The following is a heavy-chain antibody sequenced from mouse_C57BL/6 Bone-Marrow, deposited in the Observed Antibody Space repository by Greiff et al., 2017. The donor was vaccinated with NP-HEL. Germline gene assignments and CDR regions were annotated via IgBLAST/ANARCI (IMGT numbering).Heavy chain of an antibody. CDR3: ASYYYGSSFYWYFDV. CDR2: IWSGGST. CDR1: GFSLTSYG. V-gene: IGHV2-2*01. Sequence: VKLMESGPGLVQPSQSLSITCTVSGFSLTSYGVHWVRQSPGKGLEWLGVIWSGGSTGYNAAFISRLSISKDNAKSQVFFKMNSLQADDTAIYYCASYYYGSSFYWYFDVWGTGTTVTVSS. D-gene: IGHD1-1*01. J-gene: IGHJ1*03.